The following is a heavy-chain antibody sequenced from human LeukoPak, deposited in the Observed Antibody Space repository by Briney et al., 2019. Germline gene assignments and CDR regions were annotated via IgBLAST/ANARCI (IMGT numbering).Heavy chain of an antibody. Sequence: SVKVSCKASGGTFSSYAISWVRQAPGQGLEWMGGIIPIFGTANYAQQFQGRVTTTADESTSTAYMELSSLRSEDTAVYYCARMGRVLHGVYYYYYYMDVWGKGTTVTVSS. J-gene: IGHJ6*03. D-gene: IGHD3-10*01. CDR3: ARMGRVLHGVYYYYYYMDV. CDR1: GGTFSSYA. CDR2: IIPIFGTA. V-gene: IGHV1-69*13.